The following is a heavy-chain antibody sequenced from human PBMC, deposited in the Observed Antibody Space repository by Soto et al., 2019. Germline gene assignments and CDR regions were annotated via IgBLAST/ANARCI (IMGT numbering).Heavy chain of an antibody. CDR3: ARDLSLAVAGTFPSLLDF. CDR1: GFTFSSYS. J-gene: IGHJ6*04. D-gene: IGHD6-19*01. V-gene: IGHV3-21*01. Sequence: PGGSLRLSCAASGFTFSSYSMNWVRQAPGKGLEWVSSISSSSSYIYYADSVKGRFTISRDNAKNSLYLQMNSLRAEDTAVYYCARDLSLAVAGTFPSLLDFWGKGSTVTGSS. CDR2: ISSSSSYI.